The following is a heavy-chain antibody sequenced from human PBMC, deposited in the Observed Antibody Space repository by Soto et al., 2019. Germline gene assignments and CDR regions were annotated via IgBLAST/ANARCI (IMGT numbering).Heavy chain of an antibody. Sequence: SETLSLTCAFSGFSISSGGYSWSWIRQPPGKGLEWIGYIYHSGSTYYNPSLKSRVTISVDTSKNQFSLKLSSVTAADTAVYYCARGGSSWYWTNWFDPWGQGTLVTVSS. V-gene: IGHV4-30-2*01. CDR3: ARGGSSWYWTNWFDP. CDR2: IYHSGST. CDR1: GFSISSGGYS. J-gene: IGHJ5*02. D-gene: IGHD6-13*01.